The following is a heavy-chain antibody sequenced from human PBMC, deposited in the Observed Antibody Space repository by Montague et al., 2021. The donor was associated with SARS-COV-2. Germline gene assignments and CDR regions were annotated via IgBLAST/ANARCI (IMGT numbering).Heavy chain of an antibody. CDR1: GFSLSTTGVG. CDR3: AHIGDIYDLWSGYYTGQGYDAVNWLDP. D-gene: IGHD3-3*01. V-gene: IGHV2-5*02. J-gene: IGHJ5*02. CDR2: IYWDDDK. Sequence: PALVKPTQTLTLTCTFSGFSLSTTGVGVGWIRQPPGKALEWLALIYWDDDKRYSPSLKTRLAISKDTSKNQVVLTMTRMDPVDTGTYDCAHIGDIYDLWSGYYTGQGYDAVNWLDPWGQGTLVTVSS.